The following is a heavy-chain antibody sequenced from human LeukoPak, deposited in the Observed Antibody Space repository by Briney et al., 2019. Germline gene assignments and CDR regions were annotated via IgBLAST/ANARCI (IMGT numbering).Heavy chain of an antibody. J-gene: IGHJ4*02. Sequence: ASVKVSCNTSGFTFTDYDIHCVRQAPGQGLEWMGRINPNSGGTNSAQKFQGRVTMTTDTSIATAYMELSSLRSDDTAVYYCARDAYKSNYRFDYWGQGTLVTVSS. V-gene: IGHV1-2*06. CDR2: INPNSGGT. CDR1: GFTFTDYD. D-gene: IGHD1-7*01. CDR3: ARDAYKSNYRFDY.